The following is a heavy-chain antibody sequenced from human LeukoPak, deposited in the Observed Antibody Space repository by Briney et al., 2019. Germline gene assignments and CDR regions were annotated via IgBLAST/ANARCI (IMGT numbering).Heavy chain of an antibody. CDR2: INHSGST. CDR3: ARGPTAVRGVIRFYYYMDV. J-gene: IGHJ6*03. D-gene: IGHD3-10*01. Sequence: PSETLSLTCAVYGGSFSGAYRSWIRQAPGKGLEWIGEINHSGSTNYNPSLKSRVTMSLDTSKKQVSLKLNSVTAADTAVYYCARGPTAVRGVIRFYYYMDVWGKGTAVTVSS. V-gene: IGHV4-34*01. CDR1: GGSFSGAY.